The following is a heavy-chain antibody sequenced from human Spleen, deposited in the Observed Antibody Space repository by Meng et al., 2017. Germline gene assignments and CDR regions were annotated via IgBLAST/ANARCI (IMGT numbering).Heavy chain of an antibody. V-gene: IGHV3-73*01. CDR1: GISISDSD. J-gene: IGHJ4*02. CDR2: IGSKRKNYAA. CDR3: ARDRLIYEASFDY. Sequence: GESLKISCAVSGISISDSDVHWVRQASGKGLEWVGRIGSKRKNYAAAYAAPVRGRFTISRDDSENTAYLQMNSLRAEDTAVYYCARDRLIYEASFDYWGLGTLVTVSS. D-gene: IGHD2-2*02.